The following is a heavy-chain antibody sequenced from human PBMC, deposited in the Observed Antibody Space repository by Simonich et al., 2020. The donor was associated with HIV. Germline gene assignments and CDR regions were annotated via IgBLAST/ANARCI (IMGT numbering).Heavy chain of an antibody. V-gene: IGHV1-2*06. J-gene: IGHJ3*02. CDR3: ATHGPGSYSSALDI. CDR2: VNPNSGGT. Sequence: QVQLVQSGAEVKKPGASVKVSCKASGYTFTDYNIHWGRQAPGQGLEWMGRVNPNSGGTDYPKKFQGRVTMTRDKSITTAYMELSRLRSDDTAFYYCATHGPGSYSSALDIWGQGTMVTVSS. D-gene: IGHD1-26*01. CDR1: GYTFTDYN.